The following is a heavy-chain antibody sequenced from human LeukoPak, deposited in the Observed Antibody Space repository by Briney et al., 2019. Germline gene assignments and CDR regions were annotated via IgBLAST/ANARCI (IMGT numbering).Heavy chain of an antibody. CDR1: GFTFSSYA. J-gene: IGHJ4*02. CDR3: ASRLDY. V-gene: IGHV3-30*04. CDR2: ISYDGSNK. Sequence: PGGSLRLSCAASGFTFSSYAMHWVRQAPGKGLEWVAVISYDGSNKYYADSVKGRFTISRDNSKNTLYLQMNSLRAGDTAVYYCASRLDYWGQGTLVTVSS.